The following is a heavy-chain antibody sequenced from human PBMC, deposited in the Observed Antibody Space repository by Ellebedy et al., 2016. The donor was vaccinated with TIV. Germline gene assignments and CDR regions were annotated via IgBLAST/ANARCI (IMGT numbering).Heavy chain of an antibody. Sequence: PGGSLRLSCAASGFTFSSYWMHWVRQAPGKGLVWVSHINTDGSTTNYADSVKGRFTISRDNAKNTLYLQMNSLRAEDTAVYYCANRAQDFGVVIHFDYWGQGTLVTVSS. CDR3: ANRAQDFGVVIHFDY. J-gene: IGHJ4*02. D-gene: IGHD3-3*01. V-gene: IGHV3-74*01. CDR1: GFTFSSYW. CDR2: INTDGSTT.